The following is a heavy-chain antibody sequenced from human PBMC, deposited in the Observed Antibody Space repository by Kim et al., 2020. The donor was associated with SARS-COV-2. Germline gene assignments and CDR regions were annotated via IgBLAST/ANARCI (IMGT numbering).Heavy chain of an antibody. CDR2: IYYSGST. V-gene: IGHV4-39*01. CDR3: ARQRRLVPAAKGWFDP. D-gene: IGHD2-2*01. Sequence: SETLSLTCTVSGGSISSSSYYWGWIRQPPGKGLEWIGSIYYSGSTYYNSSLKSRVTISVDTSKNQFSLKLSSVTAATTVVYYCARQRRLVPAAKGWFDPWGQGTLVTVSS. J-gene: IGHJ5*02. CDR1: GGSISSSSYY.